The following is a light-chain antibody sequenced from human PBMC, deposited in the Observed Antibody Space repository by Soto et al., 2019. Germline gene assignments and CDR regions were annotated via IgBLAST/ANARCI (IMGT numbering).Light chain of an antibody. CDR2: GTS. CDR1: QSVSSSY. J-gene: IGKJ5*01. V-gene: IGKV3-20*01. Sequence: EIVLTQSPATLSLSPGERATLSCRASQSVSSSYLGWYQQKPGPAPRLLIFGTSNTATDIPDRFSGSGSGTAFTITISRLEPEDVAMYYCQQYGFSSLIFGQGTRLEIK. CDR3: QQYGFSSLI.